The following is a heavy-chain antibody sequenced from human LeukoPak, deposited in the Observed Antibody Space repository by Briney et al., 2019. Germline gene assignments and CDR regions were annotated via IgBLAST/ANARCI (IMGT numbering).Heavy chain of an antibody. J-gene: IGHJ6*03. D-gene: IGHD2-2*02. CDR2: IYYSGST. CDR1: GGSISSSSYY. CDR3: ARHIGYCSSTSCYTGGYYYYYMDV. Sequence: NPSETLSLTCTVSGGSISSSSYYWGWIRQPPGKGLEWIGSIYYSGSTYYNPSLKSRDTISVDTSKNQFSLKLSSVTAADTAVYYCARHIGYCSSTSCYTGGYYYYYMDVWGKGTTVTVSS. V-gene: IGHV4-39*01.